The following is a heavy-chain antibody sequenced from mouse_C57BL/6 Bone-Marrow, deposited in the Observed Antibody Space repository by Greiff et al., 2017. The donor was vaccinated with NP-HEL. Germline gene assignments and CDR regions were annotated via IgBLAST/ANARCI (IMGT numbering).Heavy chain of an antibody. CDR2: IYPGSGST. J-gene: IGHJ3*01. Sequence: QVHVKQPGAELVKPRASVKMSCKASGYTFTSYWITWVKQRPGQGLEWIGDIYPGSGSTNYNEKFKSKATLTVDTSSSTAYMQLSSLTSEDSAVYYCARDGSSLSWFAYWGQGTLVTVSA. D-gene: IGHD1-1*01. V-gene: IGHV1-55*01. CDR3: ARDGSSLSWFAY. CDR1: GYTFTSYW.